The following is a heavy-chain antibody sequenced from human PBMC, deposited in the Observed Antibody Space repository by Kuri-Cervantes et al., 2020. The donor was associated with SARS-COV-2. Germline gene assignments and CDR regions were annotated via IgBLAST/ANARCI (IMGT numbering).Heavy chain of an antibody. CDR2: IIPIFGTA. D-gene: IGHD3-22*01. Sequence: SVKVSCKASGGTFSSYTISWVRQAPGQGLEWMGGIIPIFGTANYAQKFQGRVTITTDESTSTAYMELSSLRSEDTAVYYCARGLGYYYDSSGPPPLGYWGQGTLVTVSS. V-gene: IGHV1-69*05. CDR3: ARGLGYYYDSSGPPPLGY. CDR1: GGTFSSYT. J-gene: IGHJ4*02.